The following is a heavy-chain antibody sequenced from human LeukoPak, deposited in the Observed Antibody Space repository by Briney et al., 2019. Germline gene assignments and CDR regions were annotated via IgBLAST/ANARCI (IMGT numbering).Heavy chain of an antibody. Sequence: GGSLRLSCAASGFTFSSCGIHWVRQAPGKGLEWVAFIRYDESDKYYTDSVKGRFTISRDNSKNTLYLQMNSLRPEDTAVYYCAKDQGELETLAMWDYWGQGTLVTVSS. CDR1: GFTFSSCG. V-gene: IGHV3-30*02. J-gene: IGHJ4*02. CDR2: IRYDESDK. CDR3: AKDQGELETLAMWDY. D-gene: IGHD1-26*01.